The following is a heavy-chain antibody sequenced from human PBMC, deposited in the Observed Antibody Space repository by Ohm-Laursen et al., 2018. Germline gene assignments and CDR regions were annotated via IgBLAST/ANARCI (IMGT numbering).Heavy chain of an antibody. Sequence: GTLSLTCTVSGGSISSYYWSWIRQPPGKGLEWIGYIYYSGSTNYNPSLKSRVTISVDTSKNQFSLKLSSVTAADTAVYYCARGNYIGGSYYYGMDVWGQGTTVTVSS. J-gene: IGHJ6*02. CDR2: IYYSGST. D-gene: IGHD1-7*01. CDR3: ARGNYIGGSYYYGMDV. CDR1: GGSISSYY. V-gene: IGHV4-59*01.